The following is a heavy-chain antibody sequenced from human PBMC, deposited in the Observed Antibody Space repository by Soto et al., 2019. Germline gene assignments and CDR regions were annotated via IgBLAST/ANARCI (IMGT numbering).Heavy chain of an antibody. CDR2: IIPIFGTA. Sequence: SVKVSCKASGGTFSSYEITWVRQAPGQGLEWMGGIIPIFGTANYAQKFQGRVTITADESTSTAYMELSSLRSEDTAVYYCDRGMLRGSFDCWGQGALVTVSS. CDR1: GGTFSSYE. D-gene: IGHD2-15*01. V-gene: IGHV1-69*13. J-gene: IGHJ4*02. CDR3: DRGMLRGSFDC.